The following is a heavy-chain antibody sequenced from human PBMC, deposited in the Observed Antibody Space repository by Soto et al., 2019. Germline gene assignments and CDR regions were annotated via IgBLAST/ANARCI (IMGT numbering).Heavy chain of an antibody. V-gene: IGHV1-18*01. D-gene: IGHD6-6*01. J-gene: IGHJ6*02. Sequence: ASVKVSCKASGYTFTSYGISWVRQAPGQGLEWMGWISAYNGNTNYAQKLQGRVTMTTDTSTSTAYMELRSLGSDDTAVYYCARDHPTYSSSSVGLYYYYYGMDVWGQGTTVTVSS. CDR1: GYTFTSYG. CDR3: ARDHPTYSSSSVGLYYYYYGMDV. CDR2: ISAYNGNT.